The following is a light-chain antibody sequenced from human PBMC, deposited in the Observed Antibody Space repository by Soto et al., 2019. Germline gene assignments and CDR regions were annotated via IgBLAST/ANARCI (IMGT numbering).Light chain of an antibody. Sequence: QSALTQPASVSGSPGQSITISCTGTSSDVGSYNLVSWYQQHPGKAPILMIYEGSKRPSGVSNRFSGSKSGNTASLTISGLQAEDEADYYCCSYAGSREVFGTGTKVTVL. CDR1: SSDVGSYNL. J-gene: IGLJ1*01. V-gene: IGLV2-23*01. CDR3: CSYAGSREV. CDR2: EGS.